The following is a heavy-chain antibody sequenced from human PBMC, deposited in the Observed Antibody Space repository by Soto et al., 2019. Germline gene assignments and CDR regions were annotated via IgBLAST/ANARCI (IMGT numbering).Heavy chain of an antibody. J-gene: IGHJ5*02. D-gene: IGHD5-18*01. V-gene: IGHV1-18*01. CDR2: ISAYNGNT. Sequence: ASVKVSCKASGYTFTSYGISWVRQAPGQGLEWMGWISAYNGNTNYAQKLQGRVTMTTDTSTSTAYMELRSLRSDDTAVYYCARDSVDTAMVNWFGPWGQGTLVTVSS. CDR1: GYTFTSYG. CDR3: ARDSVDTAMVNWFGP.